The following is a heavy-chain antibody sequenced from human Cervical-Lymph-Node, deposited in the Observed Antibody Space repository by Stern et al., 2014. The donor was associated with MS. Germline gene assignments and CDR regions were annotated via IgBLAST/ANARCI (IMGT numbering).Heavy chain of an antibody. Sequence: HVQLVESGGGVVQPGRSLRLSCAASGFSFSRYAMHWVRQDPCKGLVWVGLIWYDGSNPYYADSVTGRFTISRDNFKNTLYLQMNSLRAEDTAVYYCASAYSSSHYYFDYWGQGTLVTVSS. CDR2: IWYDGSNP. CDR3: ASAYSSSHYYFDY. V-gene: IGHV3-33*01. D-gene: IGHD6-13*01. J-gene: IGHJ4*02. CDR1: GFSFSRYA.